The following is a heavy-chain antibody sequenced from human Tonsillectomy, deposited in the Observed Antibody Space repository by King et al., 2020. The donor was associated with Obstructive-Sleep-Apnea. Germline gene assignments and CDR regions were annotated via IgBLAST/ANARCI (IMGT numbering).Heavy chain of an antibody. CDR3: ARDKALLDY. CDR1: GGSISNSTYY. CDR2: IHYSEIT. Sequence: LQLQESGPGLVKPSENLSLTCTVSGGSISNSTYYWGWIRQPPGKGLEWIGSIHYSEITYYNPPLKSRVTISVDTSKNQFSLKLSSVTAADTAVYYCARDKALLDYWGQGTLVTVSS. J-gene: IGHJ4*02. V-gene: IGHV4-39*02.